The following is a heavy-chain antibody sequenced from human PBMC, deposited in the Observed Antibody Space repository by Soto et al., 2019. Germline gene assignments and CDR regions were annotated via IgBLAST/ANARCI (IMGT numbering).Heavy chain of an antibody. V-gene: IGHV1-46*01. D-gene: IGHD4-17*01. J-gene: IGHJ4*02. CDR3: ARETYPYGFEDS. CDR1: GYTFTSYY. Sequence: GASVKVSCKASGYTFTSYYMHWVRQAPGQGLEWMGMINPNADTTTYAQKFQGRFTVTRDSSTSTVYMELNSLRSEDTAVYYCARETYPYGFEDSLGQGILVNVS. CDR2: INPNADTT.